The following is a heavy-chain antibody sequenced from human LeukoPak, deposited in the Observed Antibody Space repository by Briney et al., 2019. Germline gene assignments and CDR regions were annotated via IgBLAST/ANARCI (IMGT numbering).Heavy chain of an antibody. D-gene: IGHD3-22*01. Sequence: GGSLRLSCDASGFTFDDHGMHWVRQAPGKDLEWVSGISWSSASIGYADSVKGRFTVSRDNAKNSLSLQMNSLRPEDTALYYCVKDDSSGSYFQHWGQGTLVTVSS. J-gene: IGHJ1*01. CDR2: ISWSSASI. CDR3: VKDDSSGSYFQH. CDR1: GFTFDDHG. V-gene: IGHV3-9*01.